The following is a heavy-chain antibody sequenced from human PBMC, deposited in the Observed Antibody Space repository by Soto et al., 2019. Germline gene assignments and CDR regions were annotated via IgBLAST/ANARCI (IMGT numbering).Heavy chain of an antibody. J-gene: IGHJ6*02. CDR2: IYNSGST. V-gene: IGHV4-59*01. CDR1: AGSISSYY. CDR3: ARIIRTLAWDGVDV. D-gene: IGHD3-10*01. Sequence: QVQLQESGPGLVKASETLSLTCTVSAGSISSYYWGWIRQSPGKGLEWIGYIYNSGSTNYNPSLKCRLTMSVDTSKSQFSLKLSSVTAADTAVYYCARIIRTLAWDGVDVWGQGTRVTV.